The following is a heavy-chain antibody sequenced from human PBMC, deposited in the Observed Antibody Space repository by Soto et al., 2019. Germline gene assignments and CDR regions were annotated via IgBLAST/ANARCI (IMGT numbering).Heavy chain of an antibody. D-gene: IGHD1-26*01. Sequence: GSLRLSCAASGFTFSNNYGLSWVRQARGKGLEWVSSISGSGDGISYADSVKGRFTISIDNSKNTLYLQMNSLRAEDTAIYFCAKKYRGNYPFDNWGQGTLVTVSS. CDR1: GFTFSNNYG. J-gene: IGHJ4*02. CDR2: ISGSGDGI. V-gene: IGHV3-23*01. CDR3: AKKYRGNYPFDN.